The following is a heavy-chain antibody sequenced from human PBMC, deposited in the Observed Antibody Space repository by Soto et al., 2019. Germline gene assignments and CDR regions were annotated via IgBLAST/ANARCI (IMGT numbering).Heavy chain of an antibody. Sequence: QVQLQESGPGLVKPSETLSLTCTVSGGSISHYYWTWIRQPPGKGLECIGYISYSGSTNYNSSLKSRVTILVDTSKNQFSLKLTSVSAADTAVYYCARLSTYYYYAMDVWGQGTTVTVSS. CDR2: ISYSGST. CDR1: GGSISHYY. J-gene: IGHJ6*02. CDR3: ARLSTYYYYAMDV. V-gene: IGHV4-59*08.